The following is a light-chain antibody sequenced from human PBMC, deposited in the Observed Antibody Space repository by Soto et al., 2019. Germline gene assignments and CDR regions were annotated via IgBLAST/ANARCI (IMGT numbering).Light chain of an antibody. V-gene: IGKV1-5*03. CDR2: KAS. CDR3: QDYNSYSEA. Sequence: DIQMTKSPSTLSGSVGDRVTITCLASQTISSWLAWYQQKPGKAPKLLIYKASTLKSGVPSRFSGSGSGTEFTLTISSLQPDDFATYYCQDYNSYSEAVGQGTKVDIK. J-gene: IGKJ1*01. CDR1: QTISSW.